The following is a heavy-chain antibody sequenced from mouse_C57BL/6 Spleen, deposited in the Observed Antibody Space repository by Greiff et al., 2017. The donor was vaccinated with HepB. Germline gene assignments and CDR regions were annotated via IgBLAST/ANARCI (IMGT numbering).Heavy chain of an antibody. D-gene: IGHD2-12*01. Sequence: QVQLQQPGAELVRPGSSVKLSCKASGYTFTSYWMHWVKQRPIQGLEWIGNIDPSDSETHYNQKFKDKATLTVDKSSSTAYMQLSSLTSEDSAVYYCARGGTLLYQYYAMDYWGQGTSVTVSS. V-gene: IGHV1-52*01. CDR1: GYTFTSYW. CDR3: ARGGTLLYQYYAMDY. CDR2: IDPSDSET. J-gene: IGHJ4*01.